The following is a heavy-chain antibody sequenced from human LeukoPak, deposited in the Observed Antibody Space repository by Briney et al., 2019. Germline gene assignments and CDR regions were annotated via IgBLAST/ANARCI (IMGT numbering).Heavy chain of an antibody. Sequence: GGSPRLSCAASGFTFSSYGMHWVRQAPGKGLEWVAVISYDGSNKYYADSVKGRFTISRDNSKNTLYLQMNSLRAEDTAVYYCAKDPPIKHWGQGTLVTVSS. D-gene: IGHD5-12*01. J-gene: IGHJ1*01. V-gene: IGHV3-30*18. CDR2: ISYDGSNK. CDR3: AKDPPIKH. CDR1: GFTFSSYG.